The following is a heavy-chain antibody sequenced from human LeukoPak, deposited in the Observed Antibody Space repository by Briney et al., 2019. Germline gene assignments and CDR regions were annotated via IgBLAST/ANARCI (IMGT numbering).Heavy chain of an antibody. CDR2: IFPGDSDT. J-gene: IGHJ4*02. V-gene: IGHV5-51*01. CDR1: GYSFTSYW. CDR3: ARLRYCSGGSCYGDY. Sequence: GEPLKISCKGSGYSFTSYWIGWVRQMPGKGLEWMGIIFPGDSDTRYSPSFQGQVTISGDKSISTAYLQWSSLKASDTAIYYCARLRYCSGGSCYGDYWGQGTLLTVSS. D-gene: IGHD2-15*01.